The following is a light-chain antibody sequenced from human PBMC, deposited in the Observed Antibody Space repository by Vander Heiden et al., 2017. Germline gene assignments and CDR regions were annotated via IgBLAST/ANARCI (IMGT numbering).Light chain of an antibody. V-gene: IGKV3-15*01. CDR3: QQYKNWPPYT. CDR2: GAS. Sequence: EIVMTQSPATLSVSHGERATLSCRASQSVSSNLAWYQQKPGQAPRLLIYGASTRATGIPARFSGSGCGTEFTLTSSSRQSEDFAVYYCQQYKNWPPYTFGQGTKLEIK. CDR1: QSVSSN. J-gene: IGKJ2*01.